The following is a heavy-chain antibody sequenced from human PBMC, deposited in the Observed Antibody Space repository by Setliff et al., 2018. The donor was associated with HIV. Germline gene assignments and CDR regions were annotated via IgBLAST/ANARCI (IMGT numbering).Heavy chain of an antibody. CDR2: ISGSGGST. CDR1: GFTFSSYA. J-gene: IGHJ6*02. Sequence: PGGSLRLSCAASGFTFSSYAMSWVRQAPGKGLEWVSAISGSGGSTYYADSVKGRFTISRDNAKNSLYLQMNSLRAEDTAVYYCAKNYDILPHHYYYCGMDVWGQGTTVTVSS. V-gene: IGHV3-23*01. CDR3: AKNYDILPHHYYYCGMDV. D-gene: IGHD3-9*01.